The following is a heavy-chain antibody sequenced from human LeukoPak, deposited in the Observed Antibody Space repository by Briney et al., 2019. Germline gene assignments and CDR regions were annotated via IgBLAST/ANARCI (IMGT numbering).Heavy chain of an antibody. V-gene: IGHV4-34*01. CDR2: INHSGST. Sequence: SECLSLTCAVYGGSFSGYYWSWIRQPPGKGMEWIGEINHSGSTSYNPSFKSRVTISVDTSKNQFSLKLSSVTAADTAVYYCASRHFYYDSSGYVYWGQGTLVTVSS. J-gene: IGHJ4*02. D-gene: IGHD3-22*01. CDR3: ASRHFYYDSSGYVY. CDR1: GGSFSGYY.